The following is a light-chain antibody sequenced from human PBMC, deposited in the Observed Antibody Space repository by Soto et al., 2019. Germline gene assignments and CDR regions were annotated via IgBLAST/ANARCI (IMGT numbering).Light chain of an antibody. Sequence: QSVLTQAPSVSGTPGQRVTITCSGSSSNIGRNSVNWNQHLPGTAPKLLTHGNNHRPSGVPDRFSGSKSGTSASLAISGLQPEDEADYCCAAWDDSLNEYVFGDGTKVTVL. CDR3: AAWDDSLNEYV. J-gene: IGLJ1*01. V-gene: IGLV1-44*01. CDR1: SSNIGRNS. CDR2: GNN.